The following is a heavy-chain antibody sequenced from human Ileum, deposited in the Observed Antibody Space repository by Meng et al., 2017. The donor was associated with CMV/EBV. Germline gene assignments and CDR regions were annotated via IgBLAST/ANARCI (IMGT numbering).Heavy chain of an antibody. CDR3: ARAISGHYYVP. V-gene: IGHV4-30-4*08. CDR2: INYRGTT. CDR1: GGSISSCDYY. J-gene: IGHJ1*01. D-gene: IGHD3-22*01. Sequence: HVQLLESGPGLGKPSQTLAFTCTVSGGSISSCDYYWSWIREPPGKGLEWIGYINYRGTTYYNPSLKSRLTISVDTSNNQFSLILSSVTAADTALYYCARAISGHYYVPWGQGTLVTGSS.